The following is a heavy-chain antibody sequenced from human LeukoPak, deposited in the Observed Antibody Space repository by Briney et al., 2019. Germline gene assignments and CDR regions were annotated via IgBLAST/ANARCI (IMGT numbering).Heavy chain of an antibody. CDR3: ARDTGRGQAY. Sequence: GRSLRLSCAASGFTFSSYAMHWVRQAPGKGLEWVAVISYDGSNKYYADSVKGRLTISRDNSKNTLYLQMNSLRAEDTAVYYCARDTGRGQAYWGQGTLVTVSS. CDR2: ISYDGSNK. V-gene: IGHV3-30*04. D-gene: IGHD1-14*01. CDR1: GFTFSSYA. J-gene: IGHJ4*02.